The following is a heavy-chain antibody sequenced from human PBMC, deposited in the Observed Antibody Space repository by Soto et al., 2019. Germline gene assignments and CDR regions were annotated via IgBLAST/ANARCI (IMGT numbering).Heavy chain of an antibody. CDR3: ARERVVVVPAATSKPYYYYYGMDV. CDR2: IYYSGST. Sequence: PSETLSLTCTVSGGSISSGGYYWSWIRQHPGKGLEWIGYIYYSGSTYYNPSLKSRVTISVDTSKNQFSLKLSSVTAADTAVYYCARERVVVVPAATSKPYYYYYGMDVWGQGTTVTVSS. CDR1: GGSISSGGYY. J-gene: IGHJ6*02. V-gene: IGHV4-31*03. D-gene: IGHD2-2*01.